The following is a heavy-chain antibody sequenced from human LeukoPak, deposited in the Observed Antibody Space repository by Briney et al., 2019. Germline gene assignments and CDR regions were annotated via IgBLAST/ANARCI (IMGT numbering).Heavy chain of an antibody. Sequence: GGTLRLSCAASGFTFRYSGMSWVRQAPGKGLEWVSGISGSGGSTYYADSVKGRFTISRDNAKNSLYLQMNSLRAEDTAVYYCARGQRETLGQLYYFDYWGQGTLVTVSS. CDR2: ISGSGGST. D-gene: IGHD2-15*01. J-gene: IGHJ4*02. CDR3: ARGQRETLGQLYYFDY. V-gene: IGHV3-23*01. CDR1: GFTFRYSG.